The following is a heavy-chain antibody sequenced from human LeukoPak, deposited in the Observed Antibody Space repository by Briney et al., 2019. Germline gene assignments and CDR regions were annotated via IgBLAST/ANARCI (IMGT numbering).Heavy chain of an antibody. Sequence: SETLSLTCAVYGGSFSGYYWSWIRQPPGKGLEWIGEINHSGSTNYNPSLKSRVTISVDTSKNQFSLKLSSVTAADTAVYYCARPQGGATYAFDIWGQGTMVTVSS. CDR3: ARPQGGATYAFDI. V-gene: IGHV4-34*01. D-gene: IGHD1-26*01. CDR2: INHSGST. CDR1: GGSFSGYY. J-gene: IGHJ3*02.